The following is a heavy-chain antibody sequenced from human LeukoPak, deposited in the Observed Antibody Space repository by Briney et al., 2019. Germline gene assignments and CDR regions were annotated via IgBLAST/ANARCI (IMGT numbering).Heavy chain of an antibody. Sequence: PSETLSLTCTVSGGSVSSADYYWSWIRHPPGKAPEWIGYFFHRGNSNYNPSLKSRVAISVDASKNQFSLTLSSVIAADTAVYYCARGADNDYVWGSYSYVQAFDIWGQGTMVTVSS. CDR2: FFHRGNS. CDR3: ARGADNDYVWGSYSYVQAFDI. V-gene: IGHV4-61*08. D-gene: IGHD3-16*01. J-gene: IGHJ3*02. CDR1: GGSVSSADYY.